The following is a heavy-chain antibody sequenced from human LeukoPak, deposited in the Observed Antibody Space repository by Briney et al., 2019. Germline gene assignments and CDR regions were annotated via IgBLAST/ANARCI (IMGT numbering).Heavy chain of an antibody. V-gene: IGHV1-46*01. Sequence: ASVKVSCKASGYTFTNYYMHWVRQAPGQGLEWMGIINSSGGSTSYAQKFQGRVTMTRDTSTSTVYMELSSLRSEATAVYYCARDEPRGPPGYYDSSGYDLFDYWGQGTLVTVSS. CDR2: INSSGGST. J-gene: IGHJ4*02. CDR1: GYTFTNYY. D-gene: IGHD3-22*01. CDR3: ARDEPRGPPGYYDSSGYDLFDY.